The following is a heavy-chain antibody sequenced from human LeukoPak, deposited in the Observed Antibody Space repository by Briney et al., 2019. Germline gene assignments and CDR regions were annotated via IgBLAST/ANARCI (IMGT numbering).Heavy chain of an antibody. V-gene: IGHV4-34*01. D-gene: IGHD5-24*01. CDR3: ARDEDSYAGSAFDI. CDR1: RGSFSGYY. Sequence: SETLSLTCAVYRGSFSGYYWSWIRQPPGKGLEWIGEINHRGSTNYNPSLKSRVTISVDTSKNQFSLKLSSVTAADTAVYYCARDEDSYAGSAFDIWGQGTMVTVSS. J-gene: IGHJ3*02. CDR2: INHRGST.